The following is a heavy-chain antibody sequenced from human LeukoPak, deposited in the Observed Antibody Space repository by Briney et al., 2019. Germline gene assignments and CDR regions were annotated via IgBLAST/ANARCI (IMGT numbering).Heavy chain of an antibody. J-gene: IGHJ4*02. D-gene: IGHD3-16*01. CDR1: GFTFTAYA. CDR2: IHDDGIVT. CDR3: ARGRGWVDH. V-gene: IGHV3-7*01. Sequence: GGSLRLSCAASGFTFTAYAMSWFRQTPEKGLEWVANIHDDGIVTHYVDSVKGRFTISRDNARNSVNLQLNSLRVEDTALYYCARGRGWVDHWGQGTLVTVTS.